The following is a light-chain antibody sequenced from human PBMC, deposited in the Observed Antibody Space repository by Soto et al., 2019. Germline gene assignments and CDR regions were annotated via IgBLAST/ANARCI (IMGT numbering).Light chain of an antibody. J-gene: IGKJ4*01. Sequence: DIQLTQSPSFLSASVGDRVIITCRASQGISRYLAWYQQKPGKAPKLLLYAASTLQSGVPSRFSGSGSGTEFTLTISSLQPEDFATYCCQQLNSDPLTFGGGTKVEIK. V-gene: IGKV1-9*01. CDR3: QQLNSDPLT. CDR1: QGISRY. CDR2: AAS.